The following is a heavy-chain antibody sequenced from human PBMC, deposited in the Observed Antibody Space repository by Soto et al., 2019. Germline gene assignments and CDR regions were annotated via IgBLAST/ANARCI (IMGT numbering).Heavy chain of an antibody. CDR2: IGTHADTT. Sequence: EVQLLESGGGLVQPGGSLRLSCAASGFTFSTYALTWVRQAPGKGLEWVSSIGTHADTTYYVDSVKGQFSISRDNSKNTVYLQMSSLSAEDTAVYYCARPYVEVAVNDAFDIWGRGTMVTVSS. J-gene: IGHJ3*02. V-gene: IGHV3-23*01. CDR1: GFTFSTYA. D-gene: IGHD3-16*01. CDR3: ARPYVEVAVNDAFDI.